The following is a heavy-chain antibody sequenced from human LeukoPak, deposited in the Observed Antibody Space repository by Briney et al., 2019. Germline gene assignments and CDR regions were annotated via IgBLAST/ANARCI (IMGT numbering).Heavy chain of an antibody. Sequence: ASVKVSCKASGYTFTSYYMHWVRQASGQGLEWMGIINPSGGSTSYAQKFQGRVTMTRDTSTSTVYMELSSLRSEDTAVYYCARDGDTAMVKSAYAFDIWGQGTMVTVSS. V-gene: IGHV1-46*01. D-gene: IGHD5-18*01. J-gene: IGHJ3*02. CDR1: GYTFTSYY. CDR3: ARDGDTAMVKSAYAFDI. CDR2: INPSGGST.